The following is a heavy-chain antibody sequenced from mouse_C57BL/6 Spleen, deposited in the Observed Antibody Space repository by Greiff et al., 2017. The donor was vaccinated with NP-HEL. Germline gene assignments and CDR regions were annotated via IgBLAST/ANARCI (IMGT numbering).Heavy chain of an antibody. CDR2: INPYNGGT. D-gene: IGHD2-4*01. CDR3: ARHYDYDCWYFDV. V-gene: IGHV1-19*01. Sequence: EVMLQQSGPVLVKPGASVKMSCKASGYTFTDYYMNWVKQSHGKSLEWIGVINPYNGGTSYNQEFKGKATLTVDKSSSTAYMELNSLTSEDSAVYYCARHYDYDCWYFDVWGTGTTVTVSS. CDR1: GYTFTDYY. J-gene: IGHJ1*03.